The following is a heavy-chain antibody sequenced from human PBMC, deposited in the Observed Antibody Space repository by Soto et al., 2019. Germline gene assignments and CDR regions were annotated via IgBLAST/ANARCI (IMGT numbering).Heavy chain of an antibody. Sequence: ASVKVSGKASGYTFINYGISWVRQAPGQGLEWLGWINTYSDRTNYAQEFQGRVSMTTEKSTSTVYMELRSLRSGETALYYCARDYTGRGYFDHWGQGSLVTVSS. CDR1: GYTFINYG. V-gene: IGHV1-18*04. CDR2: INTYSDRT. J-gene: IGHJ4*02. D-gene: IGHD2-8*02. CDR3: ARDYTGRGYFDH.